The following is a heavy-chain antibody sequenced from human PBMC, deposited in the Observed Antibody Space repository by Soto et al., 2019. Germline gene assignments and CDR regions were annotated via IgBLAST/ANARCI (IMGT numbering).Heavy chain of an antibody. V-gene: IGHV1-46*01. D-gene: IGHD1-1*01. CDR2: INPSGGST. CDR1: GYTFTSYY. Sequence: ASVKVSCKASGYTFTSYYMHWVRQAPGQGLEWMGIINPSGGSTSYAQKFQGRVTMTRDTSTSTVYMELSSLRSEDTAVYYCAGRIGTYSKIGGWFDPWGQGTLVTVSS. J-gene: IGHJ5*02. CDR3: AGRIGTYSKIGGWFDP.